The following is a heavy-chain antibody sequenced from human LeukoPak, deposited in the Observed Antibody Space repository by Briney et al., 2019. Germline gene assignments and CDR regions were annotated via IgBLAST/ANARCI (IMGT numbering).Heavy chain of an antibody. J-gene: IGHJ4*02. D-gene: IGHD2-21*02. V-gene: IGHV3-9*01. CDR2: ISWNSGSI. CDR1: GFTFDDYA. CDR3: AKELRYFDY. Sequence: GGSLRLSCAASGFTFDDYAMHWVRQAPGKGLEWVSGISWNSGSIGYADSVKGRFTISRDNAKNSLYLQMNSLRAEDTAVYYCAKELRYFDYWGQGTLVTVSS.